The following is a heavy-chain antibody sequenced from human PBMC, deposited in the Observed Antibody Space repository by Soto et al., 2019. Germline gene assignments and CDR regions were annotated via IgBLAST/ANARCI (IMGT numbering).Heavy chain of an antibody. CDR3: ARDGGDYYDSSGSFDY. CDR2: IWYDGSNK. Sequence: SLKVSFAAYGFTCSSYFMHWVRQAPGKGLEWVAVIWYDGSNKYYADSVKGRFTISRDNSKNTLYLQMNSLRAEDTAVYYCARDGGDYYDSSGSFDYWGQGTLVTVSS. V-gene: IGHV3-33*01. D-gene: IGHD3-22*01. J-gene: IGHJ4*02. CDR1: GFTCSSYF.